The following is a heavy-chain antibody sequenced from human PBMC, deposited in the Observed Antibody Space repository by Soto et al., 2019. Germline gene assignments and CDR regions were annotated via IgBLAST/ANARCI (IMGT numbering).Heavy chain of an antibody. CDR1: GFTFSNYA. CDR3: ATRPVTYYLDY. Sequence: GGSLRLSCAASGFTFSNYAIHWVRQAPGKGLEWVAVISYDGSNTYYADSVKGRFTISRDNSKNTLYLQMDSLRAEDTAVYYWATRPVTYYLDYGGQGKWSPSPQ. CDR2: ISYDGSNT. D-gene: IGHD4-17*01. V-gene: IGHV3-30-3*01. J-gene: IGHJ4*02.